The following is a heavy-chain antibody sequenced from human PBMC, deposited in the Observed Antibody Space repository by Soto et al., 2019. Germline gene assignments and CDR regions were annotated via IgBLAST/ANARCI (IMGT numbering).Heavy chain of an antibody. V-gene: IGHV1-46*01. CDR3: AKDAKMVTYYYRSGNYQNRDMDV. J-gene: IGHJ6*02. D-gene: IGHD3-10*01. CDR1: GYTFIRYY. CDR2: INPSGGRT. Sequence: QVQLVQSGAEVKKPGASVKVSCKASGYTFIRYYMHWVRQAPGQGLEWMGIINPSGGRTSYAQKFPGRVSMTRDTSTSTAYMELSSLRSDDTAVYYCAKDAKMVTYYYRSGNYQNRDMDVWGQGTTVTVSS.